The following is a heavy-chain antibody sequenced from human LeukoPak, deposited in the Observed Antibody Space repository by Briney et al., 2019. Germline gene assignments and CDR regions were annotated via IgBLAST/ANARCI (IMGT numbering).Heavy chain of an antibody. CDR1: GGTFSRYA. D-gene: IGHD3-10*01. J-gene: IGHJ6*03. V-gene: IGHV1-69*13. Sequence: SVKVSCKASGGTFSRYAISWVRQAPGQGLEWMGGIIPVLGTANYAQTFQNKVTITADESTSTAYMELSSLTFEDTAVYYCAASGGDYYYYSLDVRGKGTPVTISS. CDR2: IIPVLGTA. CDR3: AASGGDYYYYSLDV.